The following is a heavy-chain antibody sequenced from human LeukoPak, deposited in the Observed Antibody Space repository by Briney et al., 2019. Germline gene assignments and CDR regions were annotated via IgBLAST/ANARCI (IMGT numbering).Heavy chain of an antibody. CDR3: ARALSNYDFWSGSDAFDI. D-gene: IGHD3-3*01. Sequence: SSVKVSCKASGGTFSSYAISWVRQAPGQGLEWMGGIIPIFGTANYAQKFQGRVTITTDESTSTAYMELSSLRSEDTAVYYCARALSNYDFWSGSDAFDIWGQGTMVTVPS. CDR1: GGTFSSYA. CDR2: IIPIFGTA. V-gene: IGHV1-69*05. J-gene: IGHJ3*02.